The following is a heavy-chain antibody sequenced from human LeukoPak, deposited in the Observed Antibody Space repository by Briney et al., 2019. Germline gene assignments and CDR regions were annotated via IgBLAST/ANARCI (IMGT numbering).Heavy chain of an antibody. CDR3: AKDWASIPAYFDY. CDR1: GFTFSSYG. Sequence: RGSLRLSCAASGFTFSSYGMHWVRQAPGKGLEWVAFIRNDGSNKYYADSVKGRFTISRDNSKNTLYLQMNSPRAEDTAVYYCAKDWASIPAYFDYWGQGTLVTVSS. J-gene: IGHJ4*02. V-gene: IGHV3-30*02. D-gene: IGHD2/OR15-2a*01. CDR2: IRNDGSNK.